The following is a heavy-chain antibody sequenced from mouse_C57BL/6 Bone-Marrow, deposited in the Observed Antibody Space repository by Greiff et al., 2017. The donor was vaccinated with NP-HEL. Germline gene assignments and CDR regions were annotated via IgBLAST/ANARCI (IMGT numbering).Heavy chain of an antibody. CDR2: ISSGGSYT. Sequence: EVKVVESGGDLVKPGGSLKLSCAASGFTFSSYGMSWVRQTPDKRLEWVATISSGGSYTYYPDSVKGRFTISRDNAKNTLYLQMSSLKSEDTAMYYCARQMTSYWGQGTTLTVSS. V-gene: IGHV5-6*01. J-gene: IGHJ2*01. CDR1: GFTFSSYG. CDR3: ARQMTSY.